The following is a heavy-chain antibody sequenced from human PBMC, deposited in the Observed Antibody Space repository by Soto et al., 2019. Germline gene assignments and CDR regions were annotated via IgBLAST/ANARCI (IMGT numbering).Heavy chain of an antibody. D-gene: IGHD3-16*01. J-gene: IGHJ4*02. CDR3: ARFYYDYIWGSYFDY. CDR2: IYYSGST. CDR1: GGSISSYY. V-gene: IGHV4-59*01. Sequence: QVQLQESGPGLVKPSETLSLTCTVSGGSISSYYWSWIRQPPGKGLEWIGYIYYSGSTNYNPSLKSRVTISVDTSKNHFSLKLSSVTAADTAVYYCARFYYDYIWGSYFDYWGQGTLVTVSS.